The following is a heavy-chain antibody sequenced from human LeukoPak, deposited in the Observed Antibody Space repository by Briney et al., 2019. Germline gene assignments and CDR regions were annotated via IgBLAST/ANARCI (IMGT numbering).Heavy chain of an antibody. CDR2: INTNTGNP. V-gene: IGHV7-4-1*02. CDR3: AREGYYYDSSGYPHDALDI. Sequence: ASVKVSCKASGYTFTSYAMNWVRQAPGQGLEWMGWINTNTGNPTYAQGFTGRFVFSLDTSVSTAYLQISSLKAEDTAVYYCAREGYYYDSSGYPHDALDIWGQGTMVTVSS. D-gene: IGHD3-22*01. J-gene: IGHJ3*02. CDR1: GYTFTSYA.